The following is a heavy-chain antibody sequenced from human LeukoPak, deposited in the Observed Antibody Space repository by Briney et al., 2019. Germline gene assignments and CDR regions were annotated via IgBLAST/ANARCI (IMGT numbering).Heavy chain of an antibody. D-gene: IGHD3-22*01. CDR3: AKAKDYYFDSSGYYYIFDY. CDR1: GFTFSTYA. V-gene: IGHV3-23*01. Sequence: PGGSLRLSCAASGFTFSTYAMNWVRQAPGKRLEWVSAITGSGSSTYYADSVKGRFTISRDNSKNTLYLQMNSLRAEDTAVYYCAKAKDYYFDSSGYYYIFDYWGQGTPVTVSS. J-gene: IGHJ4*02. CDR2: ITGSGSST.